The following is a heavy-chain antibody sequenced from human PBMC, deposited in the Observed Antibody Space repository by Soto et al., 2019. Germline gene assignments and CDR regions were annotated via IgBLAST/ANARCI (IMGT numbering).Heavy chain of an antibody. Sequence: QVQLVQSGAEVKNPGASVKVSCKASGYTFTRYGIGWARQAPGQGLEWMGWINTYNGNTNYAQNVQGRVTLTIDTPTSTAYMELRSLRSNDTAIYYCAMVDVYVTPSPQDVWGQGTTVIVSS. D-gene: IGHD3-16*01. V-gene: IGHV1-18*01. CDR1: GYTFTRYG. CDR2: INTYNGNT. CDR3: AMVDVYVTPSPQDV. J-gene: IGHJ6*02.